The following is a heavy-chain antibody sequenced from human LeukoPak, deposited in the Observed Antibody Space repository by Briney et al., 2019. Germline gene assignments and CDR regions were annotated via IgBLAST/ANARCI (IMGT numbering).Heavy chain of an antibody. J-gene: IGHJ4*02. CDR2: IYPANSDT. V-gene: IGHV5-51*01. CDR1: GYSFTNYW. D-gene: IGHD3-10*01. Sequence: GESLKISCTVFGYSFTNYWIGWVRQMPGKGLEWMGLIYPANSDTRYGPSFQGQVTISADESITTAYLQWSSLKASDTAMYYCARLRWPRGGRSSFDYWGQGALVTVSS. CDR3: ARLRWPRGGRSSFDY.